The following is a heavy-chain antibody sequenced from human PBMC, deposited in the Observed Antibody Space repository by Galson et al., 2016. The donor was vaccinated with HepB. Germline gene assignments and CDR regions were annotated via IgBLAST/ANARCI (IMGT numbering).Heavy chain of an antibody. CDR3: ARDGRYGSSWPGWFDA. V-gene: IGHV1-2*02. Sequence: SVKVSCKASGYSFNGHYLYWVRQAPGQGLEWMGWINPNIGGTKYVQKFQGRVSMTRDTSLNTIYIELSTLTSDDTAVYYCARDGRYGSSWPGWFDAWGQGTQVTVFS. J-gene: IGHJ5*02. CDR2: INPNIGGT. CDR1: GYSFNGHY. D-gene: IGHD6-19*01.